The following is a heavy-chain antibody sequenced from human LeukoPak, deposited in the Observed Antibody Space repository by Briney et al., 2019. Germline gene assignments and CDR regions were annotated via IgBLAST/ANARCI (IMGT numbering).Heavy chain of an antibody. CDR3: ARHDSYGSSNWFDP. D-gene: IGHD4-17*01. CDR2: IYHSGST. Sequence: PSETLSLTCAVSSGSINSNWWSWVRQPPGKGLEWIGEIYHSGSTNYNPTLKSRVTISVDTSNNQFSLKLNSVTAADTAVYYCARHDSYGSSNWFDPWGQGTLVTVSS. V-gene: IGHV4-4*02. CDR1: SGSINSNW. J-gene: IGHJ5*02.